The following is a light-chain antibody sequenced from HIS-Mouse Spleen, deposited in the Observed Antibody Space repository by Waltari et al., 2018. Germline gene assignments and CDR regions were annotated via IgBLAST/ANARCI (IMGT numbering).Light chain of an antibody. Sequence: QSVLTQPPSASGTPGQRVTISCSGSRSNIGTNYVSWYQQLPGTAPKLLIYRNNQRPSGVPDRFSGSKSGTSASLAISGLRSEDEADYYCAAWDDSLSGPVFGGGTKLTVL. CDR2: RNN. J-gene: IGLJ3*02. CDR1: RSNIGTNY. CDR3: AAWDDSLSGPV. V-gene: IGLV1-47*01.